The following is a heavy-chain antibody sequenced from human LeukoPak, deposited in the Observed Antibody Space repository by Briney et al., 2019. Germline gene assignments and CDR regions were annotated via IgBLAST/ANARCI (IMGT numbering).Heavy chain of an antibody. V-gene: IGHV1-18*01. CDR3: ARGYGRYFDWLIPNYDY. CDR2: ISAYNGNT. J-gene: IGHJ4*02. CDR1: GYTFTSYG. D-gene: IGHD3-9*01. Sequence: GASVKVSCKASGYTFTSYGISWVRQAPGQGLEWMGWISAYNGNTNYAQKLQGRVTMTTDTSTSTAYMELRSLRSGDTAVYYCARGYGRYFDWLIPNYDYWGQGTLVTVSS.